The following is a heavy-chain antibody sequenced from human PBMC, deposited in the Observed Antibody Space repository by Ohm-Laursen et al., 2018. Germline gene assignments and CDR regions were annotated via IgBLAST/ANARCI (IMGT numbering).Heavy chain of an antibody. D-gene: IGHD6-19*01. J-gene: IGHJ4*02. Sequence: SLRLSCAASGFTFSSYGMHWVRQAPGKGLEWVAVIWYDGSNNYYADSVKGRFTISRDNSKNTLYLQMNSLRAEDTAVYYWGRASSSIAVAGLDYWGQGTLVTVSS. V-gene: IGHV3-33*01. CDR1: GFTFSSYG. CDR2: IWYDGSNN. CDR3: GRASSSIAVAGLDY.